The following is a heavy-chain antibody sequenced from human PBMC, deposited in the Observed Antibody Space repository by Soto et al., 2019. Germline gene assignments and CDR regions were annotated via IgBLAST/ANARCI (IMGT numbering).Heavy chain of an antibody. CDR3: AKDPYDTSGYYQSY. CDR2: ISGSGGST. Sequence: HLAGSLRLSCQASGFTFSTYAMSWFRQAPGKGLEWVSAISGSGGSTYYADSVKGRLTISRDNSKNTLYLQMNSLRAEDTAVYYCAKDPYDTSGYYQSYWGKGT. CDR1: GFTFSTYA. D-gene: IGHD3-22*01. J-gene: IGHJ4*02. V-gene: IGHV3-23*01.